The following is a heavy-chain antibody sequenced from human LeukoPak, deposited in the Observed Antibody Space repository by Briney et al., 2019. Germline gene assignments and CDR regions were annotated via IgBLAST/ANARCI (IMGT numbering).Heavy chain of an antibody. CDR3: ARKGQEHLPTYFDH. V-gene: IGHV4-30-2*06. Sequence: SQTLSLTCSVSGGSISSCPYFWSRIRQSPGQGLEWIGDIWPSGSTNYNPALSGRVDISLDKYRNHFTLMVTAVTVADTAFYYCARKGQEHLPTYFDHWGRGILVTVSS. D-gene: IGHD2-21*01. J-gene: IGHJ4*02. CDR2: IWPSGST. CDR1: GGSISSCPYF.